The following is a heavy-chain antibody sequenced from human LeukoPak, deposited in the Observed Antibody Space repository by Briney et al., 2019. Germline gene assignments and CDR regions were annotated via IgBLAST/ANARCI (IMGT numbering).Heavy chain of an antibody. J-gene: IGHJ6*02. Sequence: ASVKVSCTASGYTFTSYDINWVRQATGQGLEWMGWMNLNSGNTGHAQKFQGRVTMTRNTSISTAYMELSSLRSEDTAVYYCAKRRDTAMVRDYYYYYGIDVWGQGTTVTVSS. CDR1: GYTFTSYD. V-gene: IGHV1-8*01. CDR2: MNLNSGNT. D-gene: IGHD5-18*01. CDR3: AKRRDTAMVRDYYYYYGIDV.